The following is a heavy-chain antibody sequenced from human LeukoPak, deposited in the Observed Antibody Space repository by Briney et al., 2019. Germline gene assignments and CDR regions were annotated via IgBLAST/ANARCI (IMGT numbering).Heavy chain of an antibody. CDR2: ISGSGGST. J-gene: IGHJ3*02. D-gene: IGHD6-19*01. CDR3: IKQWLYLGAFDI. Sequence: GGSRRLSCAASGFTFSSYAMSWVRQAPGKGLEWVSAISGSGGSTYYADSVKGRFTISRDNSKNTLYLQMNSLRVEDTAVYYCIKQWLYLGAFDIWGQGTMVTVSS. CDR1: GFTFSSYA. V-gene: IGHV3-23*01.